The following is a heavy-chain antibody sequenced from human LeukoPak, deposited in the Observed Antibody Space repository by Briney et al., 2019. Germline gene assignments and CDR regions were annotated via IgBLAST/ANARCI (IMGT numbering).Heavy chain of an antibody. V-gene: IGHV3-30-3*01. CDR2: ISYDGSNK. CDR3: ARVRRSTAMVIPDGAFDI. CDR1: GFTSSSYV. D-gene: IGHD5-18*01. J-gene: IGHJ3*02. Sequence: PGGSLRLSCAASGFTSSSYVMHWVRQAPGKGLEWVAVISYDGSNKYYADSVKGRFTISRDNSKNTLYLQMNSLRAEDTAVYYCARVRRSTAMVIPDGAFDIWGQGTMVTVSS.